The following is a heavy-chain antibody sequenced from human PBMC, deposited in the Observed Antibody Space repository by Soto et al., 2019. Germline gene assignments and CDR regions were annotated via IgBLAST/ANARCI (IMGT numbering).Heavy chain of an antibody. J-gene: IGHJ4*02. CDR3: FNVAFGY. V-gene: IGHV3-7*01. CDR2: INQDGSEK. Sequence: EVQLVESGGGLVQPGGSLRLSGTASGFSFSSNWMSWVRQAPGKGPEWVANINQDGSEKYCADSVKGRFTISRDNAKNSLYLQMDSLRVEDTALYYCFNVAFGYWGRGTLVTVSS. CDR1: GFSFSSNW.